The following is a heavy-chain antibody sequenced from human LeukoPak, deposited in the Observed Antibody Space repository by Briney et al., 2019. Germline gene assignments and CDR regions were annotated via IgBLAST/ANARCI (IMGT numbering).Heavy chain of an antibody. J-gene: IGHJ4*02. CDR3: ARDHDILTGYPTYYFDY. CDR2: ISDSGGRT. V-gene: IGHV3-23*01. CDR1: GFTFSTCA. D-gene: IGHD3-9*01. Sequence: GGSLRLSCAASGFTFSTCAMSWVRQAPGKGLEWVSGISDSGGRTSYADSVKGRFTISRDNSRNTLYLHMNSLRAEDTAVYYCARDHDILTGYPTYYFDYWGQGTLVTVSS.